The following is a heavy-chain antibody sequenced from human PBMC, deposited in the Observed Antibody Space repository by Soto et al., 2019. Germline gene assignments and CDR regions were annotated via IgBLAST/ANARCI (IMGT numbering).Heavy chain of an antibody. V-gene: IGHV1-8*01. CDR1: GYTFTSYD. CDR3: ARERSAAGTGWFDP. J-gene: IGHJ5*02. Sequence: QVQLVQTGAEVKKPGASVKVSCKASGYTFTSYDINWVRQATGQGLEWMGWMNPNSGNTGYAQKFQGRVTMTRNTSISTAYMELSSLRSEDTAVYFCARERSAAGTGWFDPWGQGTLVTVSS. CDR2: MNPNSGNT. D-gene: IGHD6-13*01.